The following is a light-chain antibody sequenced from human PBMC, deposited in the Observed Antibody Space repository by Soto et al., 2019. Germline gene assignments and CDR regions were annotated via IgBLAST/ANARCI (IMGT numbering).Light chain of an antibody. J-gene: IGLJ1*01. Sequence: QSVLTQPASVSGSPGQSITISCTGTSSDVGGYNYVSWYQQHPGKAPKLMIYDVSNRPSGVSNRFSGSKSGNTASLTISGLQDEDEADYYCSSYTSSSTYVLGTGTKLTVL. V-gene: IGLV2-14*01. CDR2: DVS. CDR1: SSDVGGYNY. CDR3: SSYTSSSTYV.